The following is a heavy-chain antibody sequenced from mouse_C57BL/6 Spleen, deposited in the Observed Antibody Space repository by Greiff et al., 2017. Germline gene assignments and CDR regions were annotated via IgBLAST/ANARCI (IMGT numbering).Heavy chain of an antibody. V-gene: IGHV1-80*01. CDR1: GYAFSSYW. J-gene: IGHJ3*01. CDR3: TNYYGSSYEGFAY. Sequence: QVQLQQSGAELVKPGASVKISCKASGYAFSSYWMNWVKQRPGKGLEWIGQIYPGDGDTNYNGKFKGKATLTADKSSSTAYMQLSSLTSENSAVYVCTNYYGSSYEGFAYWGQGTLVTVSA. CDR2: IYPGDGDT. D-gene: IGHD1-1*01.